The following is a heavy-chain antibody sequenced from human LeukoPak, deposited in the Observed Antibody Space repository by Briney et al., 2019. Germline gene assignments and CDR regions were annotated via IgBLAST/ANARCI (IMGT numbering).Heavy chain of an antibody. D-gene: IGHD3-22*01. CDR2: IYSGGST. Sequence: GGSLRLSCTASEFTVSSNYMSWVRQAPGKGLEWVSVIYSGGSTYYADSVKGRFTISRDNSKNTLYLQMNSVRAEDTAVYYCARDRESSVDDAFDIWGQGTMVTVSS. V-gene: IGHV3-66*01. CDR3: ARDRESSVDDAFDI. CDR1: EFTVSSNY. J-gene: IGHJ3*02.